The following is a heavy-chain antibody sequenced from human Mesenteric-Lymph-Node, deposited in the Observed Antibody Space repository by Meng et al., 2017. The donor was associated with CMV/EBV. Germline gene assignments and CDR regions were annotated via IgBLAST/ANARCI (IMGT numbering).Heavy chain of an antibody. D-gene: IGHD2-2*01. CDR3: ARDGVGQAFDI. V-gene: IGHV4-34*01. CDR2: MYYSGST. Sequence: SQTLSLTCAVYGGSFSGYYWSWIRQPPGKGLEWIGNMYYSGSTYYNPSLKSRVAISADTSNNQFSLKLSSVTAADTAVYYCARDGVGQAFDIWGQGTMVTVSS. CDR1: GGSFSGYY. J-gene: IGHJ3*02.